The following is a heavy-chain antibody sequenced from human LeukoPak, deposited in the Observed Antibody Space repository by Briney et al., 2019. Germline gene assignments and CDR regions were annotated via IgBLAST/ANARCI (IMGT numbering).Heavy chain of an antibody. Sequence: SETLSLTCTVSGGSISSSSYYWGWIRQPPGEGLEWIGSIYYSGSTYYNPSLKSRVTISVDTSKNQFSLKLSSVTAADTAVYYCARERGPRYSSSWHNWFDPWGQGTLVTVSS. J-gene: IGHJ5*02. CDR1: GGSISSSSYY. V-gene: IGHV4-39*07. CDR2: IYYSGST. CDR3: ARERGPRYSSSWHNWFDP. D-gene: IGHD6-13*01.